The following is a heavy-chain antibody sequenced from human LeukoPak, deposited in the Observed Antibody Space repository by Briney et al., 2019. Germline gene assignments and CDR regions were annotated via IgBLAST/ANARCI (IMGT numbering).Heavy chain of an antibody. CDR2: ISSDGSNK. CDR3: ARDGWDSSGSLFY. Sequence: GGSLRLSCAASGFTFRSYWMSWVRQAPGKGLGWVALISSDGSNKYYANSVKGRFTVSRDNSKNTLYLQMNSLRAEDTAVYYCARDGWDSSGSLFYWGRGTLVTVSS. V-gene: IGHV3-30-3*01. CDR1: GFTFRSYW. D-gene: IGHD3-22*01. J-gene: IGHJ4*02.